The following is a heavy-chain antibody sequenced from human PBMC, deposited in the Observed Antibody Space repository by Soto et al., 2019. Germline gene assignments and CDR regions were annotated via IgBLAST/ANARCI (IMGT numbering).Heavy chain of an antibody. D-gene: IGHD3-22*01. Sequence: PGGSLRLSCATSGLTFGDTYLSWVRQAPGKALEWVGRIKRQADGGTTDYAAPVKDRFTISRDDSKKTLFLQMNSLKTEDTAVYYCTTGLSNGYYNFDYWGQGTLVTVSS. V-gene: IGHV3-15*01. CDR1: GLTFGDTY. CDR2: IKRQADGGTT. CDR3: TTGLSNGYYNFDY. J-gene: IGHJ4*02.